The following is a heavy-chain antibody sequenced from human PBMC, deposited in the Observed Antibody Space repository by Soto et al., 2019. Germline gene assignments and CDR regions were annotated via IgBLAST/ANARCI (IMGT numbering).Heavy chain of an antibody. Sequence: EVQLVESGGGLVQPGSSLRLSCAASGFTFDDYAMHWVRQAPGKGLEWVSGISWNSGSIGYADSVKGRFTISRDNAKNSLYLQMNSLRAEDTALYYCAKGRTVTTFGAFDYWGQGTLVTVSS. V-gene: IGHV3-9*01. J-gene: IGHJ4*02. D-gene: IGHD4-17*01. CDR1: GFTFDDYA. CDR3: AKGRTVTTFGAFDY. CDR2: ISWNSGSI.